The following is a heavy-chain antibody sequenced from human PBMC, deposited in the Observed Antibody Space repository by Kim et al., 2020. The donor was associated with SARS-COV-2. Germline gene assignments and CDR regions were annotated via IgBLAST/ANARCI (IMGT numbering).Heavy chain of an antibody. CDR1: GGTFNSYA. Sequence: SVKVSCKASGGTFNSYAISWVRQAPGQGPEWMAGIIPISGTANYAQKFEGRVTFTADESTSTAYMELSSLRSEDTAIYYCTYYYYSGLDVWGQGTTVTVSS. CDR2: IIPISGTA. V-gene: IGHV1-69*13. CDR3: TYYYYSGLDV. J-gene: IGHJ6*02.